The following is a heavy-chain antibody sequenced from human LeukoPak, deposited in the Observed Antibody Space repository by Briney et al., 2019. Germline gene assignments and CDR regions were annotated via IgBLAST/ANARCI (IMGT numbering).Heavy chain of an antibody. CDR3: AREHGSGSYLVY. Sequence: GGSLRLSCAASGFTFSSYAMHWVRQAPGKGLEWVAVISYDGSNKYYADSVKGRFAISRDNSKNTLYLQMNSLRAEDTAVYYCAREHGSGSYLVYWGQGTLVTVSS. J-gene: IGHJ4*02. V-gene: IGHV3-30*09. CDR2: ISYDGSNK. D-gene: IGHD3-10*01. CDR1: GFTFSSYA.